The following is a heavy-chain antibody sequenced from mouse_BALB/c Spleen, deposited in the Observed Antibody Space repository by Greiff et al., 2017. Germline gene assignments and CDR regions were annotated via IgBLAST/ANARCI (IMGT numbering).Heavy chain of an antibody. J-gene: IGHJ3*01. CDR2: ISSGGST. CDR1: GFTFSSYA. CDR3: ARGRDYGSSYPAWFAY. Sequence: EVQGVESGGGLVKPGGSLKLSCAASGFTFSSYAMSWVRQTPEKRLEWVASISSGGSTYYPDSVKGRFTISRDNARNILYLQMSSLRSEDTAMYYCARGRDYGSSYPAWFAYWGQGTLVTVSA. D-gene: IGHD1-1*01. V-gene: IGHV5-6-5*01.